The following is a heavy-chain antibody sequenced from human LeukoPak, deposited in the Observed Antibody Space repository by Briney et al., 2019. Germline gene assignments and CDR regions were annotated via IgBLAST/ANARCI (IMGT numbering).Heavy chain of an antibody. CDR1: GGSFSGYY. Sequence: SETLSLTCAVYGGSFSGYYWSWIRQPPGKGLEWIGEINHSGSTNYNPSLKSRVTISVDTSKNQFSLKLSSVTAADTAVYYCARWGYYDSSGYSVPFDYWGQGTLVTVSS. CDR3: ARWGYYDSSGYSVPFDY. V-gene: IGHV4-34*01. D-gene: IGHD3-22*01. J-gene: IGHJ4*02. CDR2: INHSGST.